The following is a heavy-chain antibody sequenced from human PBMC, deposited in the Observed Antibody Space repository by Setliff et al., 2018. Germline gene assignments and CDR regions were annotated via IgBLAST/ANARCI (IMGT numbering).Heavy chain of an antibody. Sequence: GGSLRLSCVASGFTFSRYWMSWVRQAPGKGLEWVSGINWDGRSIGYADSVKGRFTISRDNAKNSLYLQMNSLRVEDTALYHCVRLGTVAAGDWGQGTLVTVSS. D-gene: IGHD6-19*01. CDR3: VRLGTVAAGD. CDR1: GFTFSRYW. V-gene: IGHV3-20*01. CDR2: INWDGRSI. J-gene: IGHJ4*02.